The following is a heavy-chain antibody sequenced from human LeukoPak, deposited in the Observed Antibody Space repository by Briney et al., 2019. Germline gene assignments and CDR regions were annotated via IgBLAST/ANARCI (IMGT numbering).Heavy chain of an antibody. CDR1: GFTFSSYW. V-gene: IGHV3-7*01. CDR2: IKQDGSAK. J-gene: IGHJ4*02. Sequence: PGGSLRLSCAASGFTFSSYWMSWVRQAPGKGLEWVANIKQDGSAKNYGDSVKGRFTISRDNAKNSLYLQMNSLRVEDTAVYYCAKSMSMVRGVIGYWGQGTLVTVSS. CDR3: AKSMSMVRGVIGY. D-gene: IGHD3-10*01.